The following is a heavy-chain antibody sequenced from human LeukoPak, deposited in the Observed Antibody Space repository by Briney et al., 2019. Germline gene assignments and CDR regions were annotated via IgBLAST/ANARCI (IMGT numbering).Heavy chain of an antibody. V-gene: IGHV3-53*01. CDR1: GFTVRSNY. CDR2: IYSAGAT. D-gene: IGHD3-22*01. J-gene: IGHJ5*02. Sequence: GGSLRLSCAASGFTVRSNYMSWVRQAPGKGLEWASVIYSAGATYYSDSVEGRFTISRDNSKNTLYLQMTALRAEDTAVYYCSRGSDYDRSGYFYIMESWGQGTLVTVSS. CDR3: SRGSDYDRSGYFYIMES.